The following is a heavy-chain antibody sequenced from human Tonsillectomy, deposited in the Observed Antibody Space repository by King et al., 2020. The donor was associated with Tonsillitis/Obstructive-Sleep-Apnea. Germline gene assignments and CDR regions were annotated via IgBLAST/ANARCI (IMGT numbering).Heavy chain of an antibody. Sequence: VQLVESGGGLVKPGGSLRLSCAASGFIFGDYYMSWIHQAPGKGLEWVSYISTSSSYTDYADSVKGRFTISRDNAKNSLYLQMNSLRAEDTAVYYCARDVTGQLVNFDCWGQGNLVTVSS. V-gene: IGHV3-11*05. D-gene: IGHD6-6*01. J-gene: IGHJ4*02. CDR2: ISTSSSYT. CDR3: ARDVTGQLVNFDC. CDR1: GFIFGDYY.